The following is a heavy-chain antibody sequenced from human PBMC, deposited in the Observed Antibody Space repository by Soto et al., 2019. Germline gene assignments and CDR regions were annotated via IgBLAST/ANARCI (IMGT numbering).Heavy chain of an antibody. CDR3: ARDSYTRY. D-gene: IGHD4-4*01. CDR1: RFIVSTSY. J-gene: IGHJ4*02. V-gene: IGHV3-66*01. Sequence: EVQLVESGGGLVQPGGSLRLSCAASRFIVSTSYMSWVRQAPGKGLEWVSIIYNDGSTYYADSVKGRFTVSRDDSKNTLYLEILSLRAEDTAVYYCARDSYTRYWGQGTLVTVSS. CDR2: IYNDGST.